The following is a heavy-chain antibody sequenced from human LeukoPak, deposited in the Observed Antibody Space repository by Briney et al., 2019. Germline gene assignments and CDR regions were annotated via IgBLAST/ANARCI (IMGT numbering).Heavy chain of an antibody. Sequence: PSETLSLTCTVSGGSISSYYWSWVRQPPGKGLEWIGYIYYSGSTNYNPSLKSRVTISVDTSKNQCSLKLSSVTAADTAVDYCARGGELIDYWGQGTLVTVSS. D-gene: IGHD3-10*01. CDR2: IYYSGST. CDR1: GGSISSYY. CDR3: ARGGELIDY. V-gene: IGHV4-59*08. J-gene: IGHJ4*02.